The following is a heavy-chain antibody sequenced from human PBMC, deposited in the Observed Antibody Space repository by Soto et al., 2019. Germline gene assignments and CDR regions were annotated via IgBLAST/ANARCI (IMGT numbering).Heavy chain of an antibody. Sequence: GESLKISCKGSGYRFSSYWVGWVRQMPGKGLEWMGIIYAGDSDTRYSPSFQGQVTISADKSFSTAYLQWSSLKASDTAMYYCARQEYSSWSPAFDFWGQGTMVTVSS. J-gene: IGHJ3*01. CDR2: IYAGDSDT. CDR3: ARQEYSSWSPAFDF. V-gene: IGHV5-51*01. D-gene: IGHD6-6*01. CDR1: GYRFSSYW.